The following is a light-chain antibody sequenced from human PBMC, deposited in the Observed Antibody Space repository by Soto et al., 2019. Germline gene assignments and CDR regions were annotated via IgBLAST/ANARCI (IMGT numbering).Light chain of an antibody. CDR1: QSINTN. CDR2: GAS. V-gene: IGKV3-15*01. J-gene: IGKJ1*01. Sequence: ETVMTQSPATLSVSPGERATLSCRASQSINTNLAWYQHKPGQAPRLLLYGASTRATGIPARFSGSGSGTEFTLTISSLQSEDFAVYYCQQYNNWWTFGQGTKVEIK. CDR3: QQYNNWWT.